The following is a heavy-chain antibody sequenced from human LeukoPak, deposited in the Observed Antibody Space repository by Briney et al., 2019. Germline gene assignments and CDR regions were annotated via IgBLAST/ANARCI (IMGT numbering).Heavy chain of an antibody. CDR1: GFTVSSNY. J-gene: IGHJ4*02. D-gene: IGHD3-9*01. CDR2: IYSGGST. V-gene: IGHV3-53*01. Sequence: PGGSLRLSCAASGFTVSSNYMSWVRQAPGKGLEWVSVIYSGGSTYYADSVKGRFTISRDNAKNSLYLQMNSLRAEDTALYYCARQRDYDILTGYSDYWGQGTLVTVSS. CDR3: ARQRDYDILTGYSDY.